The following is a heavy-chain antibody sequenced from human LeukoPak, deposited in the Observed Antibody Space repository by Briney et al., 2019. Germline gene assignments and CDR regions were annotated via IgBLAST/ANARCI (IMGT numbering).Heavy chain of an antibody. J-gene: IGHJ4*02. V-gene: IGHV3-30*02. CDR3: ARRREQVSFISRRKDQSFDY. CDR1: GFTFSSYG. Sequence: GGSLRLSCAASGFTFSSYGMHWVRQAPGKGLEWVAFIRYDGSNKYYADSVKGRFTISRDNAKNSLYLQMNSLRAEDTAVYYCARRREQVSFISRRKDQSFDYWGQGTLVTVSS. D-gene: IGHD1-14*01. CDR2: IRYDGSNK.